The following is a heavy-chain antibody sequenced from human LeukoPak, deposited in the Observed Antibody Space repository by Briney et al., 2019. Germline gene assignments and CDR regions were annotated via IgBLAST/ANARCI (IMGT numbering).Heavy chain of an antibody. CDR1: GGSFSGYY. CDR3: ARGLEDCSSTSCYGGAFDI. Sequence: SETLSLTCAVYGGSFSGYYWSWIRQPPGKGLEWIGEINHSGSTNYNPPLKSRVTISVDTSKNQFSLKLSSVTAADTAVYYCARGLEDCSSTSCYGGAFDIWGQGTMVTVSS. CDR2: INHSGST. D-gene: IGHD2-2*01. V-gene: IGHV4-34*01. J-gene: IGHJ3*02.